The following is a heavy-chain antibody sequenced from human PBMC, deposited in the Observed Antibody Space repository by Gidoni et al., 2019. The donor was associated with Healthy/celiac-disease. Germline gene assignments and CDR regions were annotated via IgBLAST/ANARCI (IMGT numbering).Heavy chain of an antibody. CDR2: DK. V-gene: IGHV2-5*01. CDR3: AHSYDSSGYYYVGIDY. J-gene: IGHJ4*02. Sequence: DKRYSPYLKSRLTITKDTSKNQVVLTMTNMDPVDTATYYCAHSYDSSGYYYVGIDYWGQGTLVTVSS. D-gene: IGHD3-22*01.